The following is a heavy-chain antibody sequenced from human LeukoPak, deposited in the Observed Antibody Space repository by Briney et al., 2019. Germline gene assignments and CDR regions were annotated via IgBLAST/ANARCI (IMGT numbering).Heavy chain of an antibody. CDR3: ARGRGDWFDS. CDR2: ISSSGSTI. D-gene: IGHD3-16*01. Sequence: GGSLRLSCAASGFTFSSYEMNWVRQAPGKGLEGVSYISSSGSTIYYADSVKGRFTISRDNAKNSLYLQMNSLRAEDTAVYYCARGRGDWFDSWGQGTPVTVSS. V-gene: IGHV3-48*03. J-gene: IGHJ5*01. CDR1: GFTFSSYE.